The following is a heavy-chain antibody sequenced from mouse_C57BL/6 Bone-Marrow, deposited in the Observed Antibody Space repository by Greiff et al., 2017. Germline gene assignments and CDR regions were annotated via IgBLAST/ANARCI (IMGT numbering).Heavy chain of an antibody. J-gene: IGHJ4*01. CDR1: GYTFTNYW. CDR3: ARSRGCYYAMDY. Sequence: VQLQQSGAELVRPGTSVKMSCKASGYTFTNYWIGWAKQRPGHGLEWIGDIYPGGGYTNYNEKFKGKATLTVDKSSSTAYMQLSSLTSEDSAVYYCARSRGCYYAMDYWGQGTSVTVSS. V-gene: IGHV1-63*01. CDR2: IYPGGGYT.